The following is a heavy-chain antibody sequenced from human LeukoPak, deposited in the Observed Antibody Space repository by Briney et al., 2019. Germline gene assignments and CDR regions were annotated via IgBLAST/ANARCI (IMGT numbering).Heavy chain of an antibody. CDR2: IISILGIA. Sequence: ASVKVSCKASGGTFSSYAISWVRQAPGQGLEWMGRIISILGIANYAQKFQGRVTITADKSTSTAYMELSSLRSEDTAVYYCARLNSGSYYYYYYGMDVWGQGTTVTVSS. D-gene: IGHD1-26*01. V-gene: IGHV1-69*04. CDR3: ARLNSGSYYYYYYGMDV. CDR1: GGTFSSYA. J-gene: IGHJ6*02.